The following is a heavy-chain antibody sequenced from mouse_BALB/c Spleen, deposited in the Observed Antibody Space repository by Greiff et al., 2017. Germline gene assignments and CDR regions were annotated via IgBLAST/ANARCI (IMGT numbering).Heavy chain of an antibody. J-gene: IGHJ4*01. V-gene: IGHV5-4*02. CDR1: GFTFSDYY. CDR2: ISDGGSYT. Sequence: EVKLVESGGGLVKPGGSLKLSCAASGFTFSDYYMYWVRQTPEKRLEWVATISDGGSYTYYPDSVKGRFTISRDNAKNNLYLQMSSLKSEDTAMYYCARDAGDYYGSRVYAMDYWGQGTSVTVSS. CDR3: ARDAGDYYGSRVYAMDY. D-gene: IGHD1-1*01.